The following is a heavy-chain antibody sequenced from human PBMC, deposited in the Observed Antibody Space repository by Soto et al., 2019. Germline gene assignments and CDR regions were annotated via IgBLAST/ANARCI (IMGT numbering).Heavy chain of an antibody. V-gene: IGHV3-15*01. J-gene: IGHJ5*02. CDR1: GFTFSNAW. CDR2: IKSNAYGATT. CDR3: TTTLGYWRNSCP. D-gene: IGHD2-15*01. Sequence: EVQLVESGGGLVKPGESLRLSCAASGFTFSNAWMNWVRQGPGKGLAWVGRIKSNAYGATTDYAARVKGRFTISSDDSRDTLYLQMNILKTEDTAVYSCTTTLGYWRNSCPWGQGSLVTVSS.